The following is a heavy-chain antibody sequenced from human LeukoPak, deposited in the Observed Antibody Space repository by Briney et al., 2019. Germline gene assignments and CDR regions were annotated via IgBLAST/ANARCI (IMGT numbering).Heavy chain of an antibody. CDR2: IYTSGST. V-gene: IGHV4-61*02. CDR3: ARVVEMATATDY. D-gene: IGHD5-24*01. Sequence: SETLSLTCTVSGGSISSGSYYWSWIRQPAGKGLEWIGRIYTSGSTNYNPSLKSRVTISVDTSKNQFSLKLSSVTAADTAVYYCARVVEMATATDYWGQGTLVTVSS. J-gene: IGHJ4*02. CDR1: GGSISSGSYY.